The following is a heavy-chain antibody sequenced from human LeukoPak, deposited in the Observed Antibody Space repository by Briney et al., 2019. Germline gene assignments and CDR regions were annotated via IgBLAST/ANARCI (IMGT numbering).Heavy chain of an antibody. D-gene: IGHD6-13*01. CDR2: IHHSGGT. V-gene: IGHV4-59*01. CDR3: ARVGGYRPAAADLDY. CDR1: GGSISSNY. J-gene: IGHJ4*02. Sequence: SETLSLTCAVSGGSISSNYWSWIRQPPGKGLEWIGDIHHSGGTNYNPSLKSRVTISVDTSKNQFSLKLNSVTAADTAVYYCARVGGYRPAAADLDYWGQGTLVAVSS.